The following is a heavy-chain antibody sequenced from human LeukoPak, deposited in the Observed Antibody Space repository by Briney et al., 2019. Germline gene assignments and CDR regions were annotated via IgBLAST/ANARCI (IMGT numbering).Heavy chain of an antibody. D-gene: IGHD3-22*01. Sequence: PSGTLSLTCSVSGGSIRSSDDYWGFVRQTPGKRLEWMGSIYYTGSSHYNPSLKSRATISVDTSKNQFSLKLTSVTAADTAVYYCTRAASSGPLFTYHMDVWGKGTTVTVSS. CDR3: TRAASSGPLFTYHMDV. CDR1: GGSIRSSDDY. J-gene: IGHJ6*03. V-gene: IGHV4-39*07. CDR2: IYYTGSS.